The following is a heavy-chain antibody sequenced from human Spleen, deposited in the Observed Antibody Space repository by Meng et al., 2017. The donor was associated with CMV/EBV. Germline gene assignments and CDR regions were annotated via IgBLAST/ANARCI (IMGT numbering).Heavy chain of an antibody. CDR2: IDWDDDK. CDR1: GFSLSTTGMR. D-gene: IGHD6-6*01. Sequence: SGPTLVKPTQTLTLTCTFSGFSLSTTGMRVSWIRQPPGKALEWLARIDWDDDKFYSTSLKTRLTISKDTSENQVVLTLANMDPVDTATYFCAHASSSHYFAYWGQGTLVTVSS. CDR3: AHASSSHYFAY. V-gene: IGHV2-70D*14. J-gene: IGHJ4*02.